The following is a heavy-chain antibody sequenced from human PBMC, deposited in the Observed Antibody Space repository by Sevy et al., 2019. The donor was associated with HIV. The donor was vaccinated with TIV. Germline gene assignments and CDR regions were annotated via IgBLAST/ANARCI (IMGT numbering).Heavy chain of an antibody. CDR1: GGSISSYY. CDR2: IYYTKTT. J-gene: IGHJ6*02. CDR3: ARATPDLYYGMDV. V-gene: IGHV4-59*01. Sequence: SETLSLTCTVSGGSISSYYWSWIRQPPGKGLEWIGYIYYTKTTNYNPSLKSRVTISEDTSKNQFSLKLTSVTAADTAIYYCARATPDLYYGMDVWGQGTTVTVSS.